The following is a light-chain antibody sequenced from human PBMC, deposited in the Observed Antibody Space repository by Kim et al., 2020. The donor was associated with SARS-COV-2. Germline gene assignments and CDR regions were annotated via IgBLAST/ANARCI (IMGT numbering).Light chain of an antibody. J-gene: IGKJ2*01. CDR2: DAS. Sequence: EIVLTQSPATLSLSPGERATLSCRASQSVSSYLAWYQQKPGQAPRLLIYDASNRATGIPARFNGSGSGTDFTLTISSLEPEDFAVYYCQQRSNWPPGYTFGQGTKLEI. V-gene: IGKV3-11*01. CDR1: QSVSSY. CDR3: QQRSNWPPGYT.